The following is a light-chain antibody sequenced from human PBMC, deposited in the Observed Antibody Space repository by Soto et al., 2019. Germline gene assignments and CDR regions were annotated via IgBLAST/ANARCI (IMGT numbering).Light chain of an antibody. J-gene: IGKJ4*01. Sequence: EIVMTQSPVTLSVSPGERATLSCRASQSVSSNLAWYQQKPGQAPSLLIYGAFTRATGIPARFSGGGSGTDFTLSISSLEPEDFAVYYCQQRSNWPPLTFGQGTKVDIK. CDR3: QQRSNWPPLT. V-gene: IGKV3-11*01. CDR2: GAF. CDR1: QSVSSN.